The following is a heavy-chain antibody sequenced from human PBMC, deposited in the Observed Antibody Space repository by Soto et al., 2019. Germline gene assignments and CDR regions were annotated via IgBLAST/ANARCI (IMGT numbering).Heavy chain of an antibody. J-gene: IGHJ6*03. CDR1: GGSIRRSF. CDR2: IYYTGST. D-gene: IGHD2-21*01. V-gene: IGHV4-59*01. CDR3: ARDRTIAYYYYVDV. Sequence: QVQLQESGPGLLTPSETLSLTCTVSGGSIRRSFWSWIRQPPGKGLEWIGNIYYTGSTNYNPSLRSRATISVDTSKSQFSLKLTSVTAADTAVYYCARDRTIAYYYYVDVWGKGTRVTVSS.